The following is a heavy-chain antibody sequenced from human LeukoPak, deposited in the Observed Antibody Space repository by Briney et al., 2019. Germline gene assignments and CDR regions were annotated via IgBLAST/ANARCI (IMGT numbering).Heavy chain of an antibody. CDR1: GFTFSSYS. J-gene: IGHJ4*02. D-gene: IGHD2-15*01. Sequence: GGSLRLSCAASGFTFSSYSMNWVRQAPGKGLEWVSSISSSSSYIYYADSVKGRFTISRDNARNLLYLQMNSLRAEDTAVYYCARLGYCSGGSCRALASWGQGTLVTVSS. CDR2: ISSSSSYI. V-gene: IGHV3-21*01. CDR3: ARLGYCSGGSCRALAS.